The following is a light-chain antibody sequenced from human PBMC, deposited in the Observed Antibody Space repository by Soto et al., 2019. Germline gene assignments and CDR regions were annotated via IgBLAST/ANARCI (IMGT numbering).Light chain of an antibody. V-gene: IGKV1-33*01. Sequence: DLQMTQSPSSLSASVGDRVTITCQASQDITNYVNWYYQKPGKAPKLLIYAASNLETGVPSRFSGSGSGTDFTFTISSLQPEDIATYYCHQFYNLPYTFGQGTKLEVK. CDR2: AAS. CDR3: HQFYNLPYT. CDR1: QDITNY. J-gene: IGKJ2*01.